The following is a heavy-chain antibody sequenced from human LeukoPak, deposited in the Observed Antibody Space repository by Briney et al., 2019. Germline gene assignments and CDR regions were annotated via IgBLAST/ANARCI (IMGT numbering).Heavy chain of an antibody. CDR2: INHSGST. Sequence: SETLSLTCAVYGGSFSGYYWSWIRQPPGKGLEWIGEINHSGSTNYNPSLKSRVTISVDTSKNQFSLKLSSVTAADTAVYYCAAPSRYCTNGVCYAYWGLGTLVTVSS. V-gene: IGHV4-34*01. J-gene: IGHJ4*02. D-gene: IGHD2-8*01. CDR3: AAPSRYCTNGVCYAY. CDR1: GGSFSGYY.